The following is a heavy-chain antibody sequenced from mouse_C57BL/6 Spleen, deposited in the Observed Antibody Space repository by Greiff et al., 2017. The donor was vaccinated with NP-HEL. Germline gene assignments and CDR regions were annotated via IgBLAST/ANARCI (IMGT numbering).Heavy chain of an antibody. J-gene: IGHJ3*01. V-gene: IGHV14-3*01. CDR3: APYDYDVAWFAY. CDR1: GFNIKNTY. CDR2: IDPANGNT. Sequence: VHVKQSVAELVRPGASVKLSCTASGFNIKNTYMHWVKQRPEQGLEWIGRIDPANGNTKYAPKFQGKATITADTSSNTAYLQLSSLTSEDTAIYYCAPYDYDVAWFAYWGQGTLVTVSA. D-gene: IGHD2-4*01.